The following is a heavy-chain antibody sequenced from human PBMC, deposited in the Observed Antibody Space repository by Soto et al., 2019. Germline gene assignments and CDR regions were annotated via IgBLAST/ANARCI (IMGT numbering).Heavy chain of an antibody. V-gene: IGHV4-34*01. D-gene: IGHD5-12*01. CDR2: INHSGST. CDR1: GGSFSGYY. J-gene: IGHJ6*02. Sequence: PSETLSLTCAVYGGSFSGYYWSWIRQPPGKGLEWIGEINHSGSTNYNPSLKSRVTISVDTSKNQFSLKLSSVTAADTAVYYCARGRLTADIVATISESYYYYGMDVWGQGTTVTVPS. CDR3: ARGRLTADIVATISESYYYYGMDV.